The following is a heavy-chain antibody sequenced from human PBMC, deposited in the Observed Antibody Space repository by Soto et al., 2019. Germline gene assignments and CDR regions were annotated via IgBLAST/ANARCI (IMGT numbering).Heavy chain of an antibody. CDR2: IFHSGST. CDR3: ATYSDIWSGSYKSYYIDH. Sequence: QVQLQESGPGLVKPSGTLSLTCAVSGASVSSSNWWSWVRQPPGKGLEWIGEIFHSGSTSYNPSFQSRVTMSLDKSRDQFTLHLTSVTAADTAVYYCATYSDIWSGSYKSYYIDHWGQGSLVAVSS. J-gene: IGHJ4*02. V-gene: IGHV4-4*02. D-gene: IGHD3-3*01. CDR1: GASVSSSNW.